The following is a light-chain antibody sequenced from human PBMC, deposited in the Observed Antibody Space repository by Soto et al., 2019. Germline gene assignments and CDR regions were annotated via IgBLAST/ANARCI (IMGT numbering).Light chain of an antibody. CDR2: DAS. Sequence: EIVLTRSPATLSLSPGERATLSCRASQSVSSYLAWYQQKPGQAPRLLIYDASNRATGIPDRFSGSGSGTDFTLTISSLEPEDFAVYYCQQRTNWPRTFGQGTKVDIK. CDR3: QQRTNWPRT. CDR1: QSVSSY. J-gene: IGKJ1*01. V-gene: IGKV3-11*01.